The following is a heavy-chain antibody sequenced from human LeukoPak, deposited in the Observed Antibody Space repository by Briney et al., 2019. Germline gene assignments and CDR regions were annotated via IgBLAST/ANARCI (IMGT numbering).Heavy chain of an antibody. J-gene: IGHJ4*02. CDR1: GFCFSNYA. CDR2: INNSGDRR. Sequence: PGGSLRLSCAASGFCFSNYAMSWVRQAPGKGLEWVSGINNSGDRRFYADSVKGRFTISRDNSKNTLYLQMNSLRAEDTAVYYCARGWYNFDYWGQGTRVTVSS. D-gene: IGHD6-19*01. CDR3: ARGWYNFDY. V-gene: IGHV3-23*01.